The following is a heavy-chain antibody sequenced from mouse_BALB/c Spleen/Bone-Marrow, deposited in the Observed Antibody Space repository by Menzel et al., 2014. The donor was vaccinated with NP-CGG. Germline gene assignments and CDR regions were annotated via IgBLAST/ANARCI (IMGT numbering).Heavy chain of an antibody. CDR2: INPGSGGT. Sequence: VHLVESGAELVRPGTSVKVSCKASGYAFTNYLIEWVKQRPGQGLEWIGVINPGSGGTNYSEKFKGKATLTADKSSSTAYMQLSSLTSDDSAVYFCARRLTGTSAMDYWGQGTSVTVSS. J-gene: IGHJ4*01. CDR3: ARRLTGTSAMDY. D-gene: IGHD4-1*01. CDR1: GYAFTNYL. V-gene: IGHV1-54*01.